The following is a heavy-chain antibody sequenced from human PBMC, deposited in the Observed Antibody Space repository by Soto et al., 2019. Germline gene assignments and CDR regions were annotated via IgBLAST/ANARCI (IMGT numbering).Heavy chain of an antibody. J-gene: IGHJ5*02. CDR2: IYTAGGT. CDR1: GFTVSNTY. CDR3: ARALPVAKGGFDP. V-gene: IGHV3-53*01. D-gene: IGHD2-2*01. Sequence: SLRLSCAASGFTVSNTYMTWVRQPPGRGLECVSVIYTAGGTNYADSVKGRFIISRDNSKNTLYLQMNSLRAEDTAVYYCARALPVAKGGFDPWGQGPLVTVSS.